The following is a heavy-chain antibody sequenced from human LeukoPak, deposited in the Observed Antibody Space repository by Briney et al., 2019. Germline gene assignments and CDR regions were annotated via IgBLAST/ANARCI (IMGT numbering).Heavy chain of an antibody. Sequence: SVKVSCKASGGTFSSYAISWVRQAPGQGLEWMGRIIPIFGTANYAQKFQGRVTITTDESTSTAYMELSSLRSEDTTVYYCARGAIAVAGTPFDYWGQGTLVTVSS. J-gene: IGHJ4*02. CDR3: ARGAIAVAGTPFDY. D-gene: IGHD6-19*01. CDR2: IIPIFGTA. CDR1: GGTFSSYA. V-gene: IGHV1-69*05.